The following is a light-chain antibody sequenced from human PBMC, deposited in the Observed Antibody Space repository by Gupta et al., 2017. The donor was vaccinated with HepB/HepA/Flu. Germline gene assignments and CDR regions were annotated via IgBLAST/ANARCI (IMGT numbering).Light chain of an antibody. CDR1: GSFHS. V-gene: IGLV2-14*03. Sequence: GSFHSVFWYKQYYGRAPNLLIYEVTNRPSGVSHRFSVSKTGNSASLTISGLQAEDEALYYCASFRSGYTLVIFGGGTELTVL. J-gene: IGLJ2*01. CDR3: ASFRSGYTLVI. CDR2: EVT.